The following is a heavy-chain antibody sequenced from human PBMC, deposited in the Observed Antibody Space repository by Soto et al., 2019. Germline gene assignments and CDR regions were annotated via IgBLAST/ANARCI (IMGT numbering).Heavy chain of an antibody. CDR3: ATDRRSTRLPGP. V-gene: IGHV3-30*03. CDR2: IXXDXXXX. Sequence: SLRLSCAASGFTFSDYGMHWVRQAPGKGLEGVXIIXXDXXXXXYXXSVKGRFTISRDNSKNTLSLQMNSLRAEDTAVYYCATDRRSTRLPGPWGQGTLVTVSS. CDR1: GFTFSDYG. J-gene: IGHJ5*02.